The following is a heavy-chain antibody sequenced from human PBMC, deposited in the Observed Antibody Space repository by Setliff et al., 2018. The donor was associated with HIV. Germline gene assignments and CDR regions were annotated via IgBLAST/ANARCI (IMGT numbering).Heavy chain of an antibody. CDR3: ARISPTLDY. J-gene: IGHJ4*02. V-gene: IGHV1-2*02. CDR2: INPNGGAT. CDR1: GYTFTDYY. Sequence: GASVKVSCKTSGYTFTDYYIHWVRQAPGQGLEWMGWINPNGGATHYAQTFRDSVIMTRDTSISTVYIRLISLKSDDTAVYYCARISPTLDYWGQGTLVTVSS.